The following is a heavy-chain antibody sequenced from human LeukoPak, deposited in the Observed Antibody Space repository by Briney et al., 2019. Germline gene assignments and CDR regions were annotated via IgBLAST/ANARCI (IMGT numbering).Heavy chain of an antibody. CDR2: ISGSGGST. CDR3: ARELSPVAGTYDAFDI. D-gene: IGHD6-19*01. J-gene: IGHJ3*02. CDR1: GFTFSSYA. Sequence: AGGSLRLSCAASGFTFSSYAMSWVRQAPGKGLEWVSAISGSGGSTYYADSVKGRFTISRDNSKNTLYLQMNSLRAEDTAVYYCARELSPVAGTYDAFDIWGQGTMVTVSS. V-gene: IGHV3-23*01.